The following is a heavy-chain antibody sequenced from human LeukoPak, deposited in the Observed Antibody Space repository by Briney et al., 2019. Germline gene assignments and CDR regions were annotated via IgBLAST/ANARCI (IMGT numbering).Heavy chain of an antibody. Sequence: ASVKVSCKASGYTFTSYDINWVRQATGQGLEWMGWMNPNSGNTGYAQKFQGRVTITRNTSISTAYMELSSLRSEDTAVYYCARSSYCSSTSCYKGNDAFDIWGQGTMVTVSS. J-gene: IGHJ3*02. CDR1: GYTFTSYD. CDR2: MNPNSGNT. V-gene: IGHV1-8*03. CDR3: ARSSYCSSTSCYKGNDAFDI. D-gene: IGHD2-2*02.